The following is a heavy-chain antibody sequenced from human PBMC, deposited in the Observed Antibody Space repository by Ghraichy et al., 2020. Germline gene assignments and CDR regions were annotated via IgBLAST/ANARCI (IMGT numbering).Heavy chain of an antibody. J-gene: IGHJ4*02. D-gene: IGHD3-3*01. CDR2: ISASSSSI. CDR3: ASLEWGPNY. V-gene: IGHV3-48*01. CDR1: GFTFSNHD. Sequence: GGSLRLSCAASGFTFSNHDMNWVRQVSGKGLEWVSYISASSSSIYYADSVEGRFTSSRDNANNLMYLQMNTLRAEDTAVYYCASLEWGPNYWGQGTPVTVSS.